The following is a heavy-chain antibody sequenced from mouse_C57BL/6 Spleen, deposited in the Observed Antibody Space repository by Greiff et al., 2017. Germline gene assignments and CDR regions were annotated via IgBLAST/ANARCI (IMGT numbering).Heavy chain of an antibody. J-gene: IGHJ2*01. Sequence: QVQLQQSGPGLVQPSQSLSITCTVSGFSLTSYGVHWVRQSPGKGLEWLGVIWSGGSTDYNAAFMSRLSKTKDNSKNQVIIKMNSLQGDNTDIYDGAKNDGSDDCDYWGQGTTLTVSS. CDR3: AKNDGSDDCDY. V-gene: IGHV2-5*01. CDR1: GFSLTSYG. D-gene: IGHD2-3*01. CDR2: IWSGGST.